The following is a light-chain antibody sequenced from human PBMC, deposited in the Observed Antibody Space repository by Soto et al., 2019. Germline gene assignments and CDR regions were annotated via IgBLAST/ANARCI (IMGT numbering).Light chain of an antibody. CDR3: QQYGSSAPKT. J-gene: IGKJ5*01. CDR1: QSVSSNY. CDR2: GAS. V-gene: IGKV3-20*01. Sequence: EIVLTQSPDTLSLSPGEGATLSCRASQSVSSNYLAWYQQKPGQAPRLLLYGASSRATGIPDRFSGSGSGTGFTLTNSRLEREDLAMYYCQQYGSSAPKTFGQGTRVEIE.